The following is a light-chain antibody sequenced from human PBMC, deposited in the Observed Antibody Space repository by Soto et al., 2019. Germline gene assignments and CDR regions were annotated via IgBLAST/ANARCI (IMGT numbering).Light chain of an antibody. J-gene: IGLJ3*02. CDR2: DVS. CDR3: TSYTRSDIGV. CDR1: SSDVGGYDF. Sequence: QSVLTQPASVSGSPGQSITISCTGTSSDVGGYDFVSWYQQRPGKAPKLIIYDVSNRPSGVSNRFSGSKSGNTASLTISGLHAEDEADYYCTSYTRSDIGVFGGGTQLTVL. V-gene: IGLV2-14*01.